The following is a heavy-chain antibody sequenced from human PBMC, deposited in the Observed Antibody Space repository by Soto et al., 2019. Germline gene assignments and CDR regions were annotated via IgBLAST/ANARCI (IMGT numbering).Heavy chain of an antibody. CDR3: ARGDREDILVVVGARPGEYGIDI. Sequence: QVQLVESGGGVVQPGGSLRLSCAASGFTFRNHAMHWVRQAPGKGLECLAVIAYDGSNAFYRDSVKGRFTISRDNSKNTLYLRMYSVRSVGTGVYYCARGDREDILVVVGARPGEYGIDIWGQGTTVTVSS. D-gene: IGHD2-15*01. CDR1: GFTFRNHA. J-gene: IGHJ6*02. V-gene: IGHV3-30-3*01. CDR2: IAYDGSNA.